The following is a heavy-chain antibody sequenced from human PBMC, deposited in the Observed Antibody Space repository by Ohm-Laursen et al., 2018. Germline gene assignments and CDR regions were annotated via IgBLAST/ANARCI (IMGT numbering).Heavy chain of an antibody. CDR2: IGKSGDT. CDR3: VRDPSGWGLDV. J-gene: IGHJ6*02. V-gene: IGHV3-13*04. D-gene: IGHD2-15*01. Sequence: GSLRLSCAAPGYTFTDYDMHWVRQRTEKGLESIAQIGKSGDTYYAGSVKGRFSISRDNAKKSLYLQMDSLRAEDTAVYYCVRDPSGWGLDVWGQGTTVTVCS. CDR1: GYTFTDYD.